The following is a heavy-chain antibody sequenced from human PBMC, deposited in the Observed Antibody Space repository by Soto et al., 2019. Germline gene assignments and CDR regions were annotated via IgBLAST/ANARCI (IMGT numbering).Heavy chain of an antibody. J-gene: IGHJ4*02. D-gene: IGHD5-12*01. CDR3: ARHRYSGYEQ. CDR1: GGSISSSSYY. CDR2: IYYSGST. V-gene: IGHV4-39*01. Sequence: SETLSLTCTVSGGSISSSSYYWCWIRHPPGKGLEWIGSIYYSGSTYYNPSLKSRVTISVDTSKNQFPLKLSSVTAADTAVEYCARHRYSGYEQWGQGNLVTVDS.